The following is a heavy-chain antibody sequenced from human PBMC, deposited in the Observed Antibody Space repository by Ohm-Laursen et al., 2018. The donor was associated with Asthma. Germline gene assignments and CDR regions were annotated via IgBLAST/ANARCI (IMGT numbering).Heavy chain of an antibody. J-gene: IGHJ4*02. Sequence: SLRLSCAASGFTFSSYSMNWVRQAPGKGLEWVSSISSSSSYIYYADSVKGRFTISRDNSKNTLYLQMYSLRAEDTAIYYCAKDLGDLYYDSSGYYYYWGQGTLVTVSS. V-gene: IGHV3-21*04. CDR1: GFTFSSYS. CDR3: AKDLGDLYYDSSGYYYY. CDR2: ISSSSSYI. D-gene: IGHD3-22*01.